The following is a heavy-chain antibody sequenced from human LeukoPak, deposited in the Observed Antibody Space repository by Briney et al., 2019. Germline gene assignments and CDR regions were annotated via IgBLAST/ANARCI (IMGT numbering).Heavy chain of an antibody. Sequence: SETLSLTCTVSGGSISSSSYYWGWIRQPPGKGLEWIGYIYYSGSTNYNPSLKSRVSISVDTSKNQFSLKLSSVTAADTAVYYCARRNDWGGPYFDYWGQGTLVTVSS. J-gene: IGHJ4*02. CDR2: IYYSGST. CDR1: GGSISSSSYY. CDR3: ARRNDWGGPYFDY. D-gene: IGHD1-1*01. V-gene: IGHV4-61*05.